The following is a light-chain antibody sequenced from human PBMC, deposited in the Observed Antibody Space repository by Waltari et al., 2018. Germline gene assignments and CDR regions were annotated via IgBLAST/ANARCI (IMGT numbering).Light chain of an antibody. CDR1: SGHSSNI. CDR3: QTGGHGTWL. Sequence: QLVLTQSPSASASLGASVKLTCTLSSGHSSNIIAWHQQPPEKGPRYLMKVNSDGSHTKGDEIPDRVSGSSSGAGRYLTISSVQSEDEADYYWQTGGHGTWLFGGGTKLTVL. CDR2: VNSDGSH. V-gene: IGLV4-69*01. J-gene: IGLJ3*02.